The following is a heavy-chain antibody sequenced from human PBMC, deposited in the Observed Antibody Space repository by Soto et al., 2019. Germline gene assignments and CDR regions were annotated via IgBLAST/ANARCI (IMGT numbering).Heavy chain of an antibody. CDR1: GGSFIGYY. CDR2: INHSGST. CDR3: AREAVARDSSGQLDY. V-gene: IGHV4-34*01. D-gene: IGHD3-22*01. J-gene: IGHJ4*02. Sequence: SETLSLTCAVYGGSFIGYYWSWIRQPPGKGLEWIGEINHSGSTNYNPSLKSRVTISVDTSKNQFSLKLSSVTAADTAVYYCAREAVARDSSGQLDYWGQGTLVTVSS.